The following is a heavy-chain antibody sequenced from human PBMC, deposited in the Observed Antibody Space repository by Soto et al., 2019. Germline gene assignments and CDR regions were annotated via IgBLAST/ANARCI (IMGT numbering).Heavy chain of an antibody. J-gene: IGHJ6*02. D-gene: IGHD3-10*01. CDR3: ARATYYYGSGSYPQDYGMDV. V-gene: IGHV3-11*01. CDR2: ISSSGTTI. CDR1: GFTFSDYY. Sequence: GSLRLSCAASGFTFSDYYMSWIRQAPGKGLEWVSYISSSGTTIYYADSVKGRFTISRDNAKNSLYLQMNSLRAEDTAMYYCARATYYYGSGSYPQDYGMDVCGQGTTVTVSS.